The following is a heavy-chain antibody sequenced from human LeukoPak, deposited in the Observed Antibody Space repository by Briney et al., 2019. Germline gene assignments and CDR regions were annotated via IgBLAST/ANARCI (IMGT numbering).Heavy chain of an antibody. V-gene: IGHV4-59*01. CDR1: GGSISSYY. D-gene: IGHD3-3*01. Sequence: PSETLSLTCTVSGGSISSYYWSWIRQPPGKGLEWIGYIYYSGSTNYNPSLKSRVTISVDTSKNQFSLKLSSVTAVDTAVYYCARVGSRYDFWSGYYSGFDYWGQGTLATVSS. CDR2: IYYSGST. J-gene: IGHJ4*02. CDR3: ARVGSRYDFWSGYYSGFDY.